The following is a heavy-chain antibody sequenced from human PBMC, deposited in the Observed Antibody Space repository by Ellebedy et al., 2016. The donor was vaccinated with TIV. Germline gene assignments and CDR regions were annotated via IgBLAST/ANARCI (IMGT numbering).Heavy chain of an antibody. CDR2: IWYDGSNK. V-gene: IGHV3-33*01. Sequence: PGGSLRLSCAASGFTFSSYGMHWVRQAPGKGLEWVAVIWYDGSNKYYADSVKGRFTISRDNSKNTLYLQMNSLRAEDTAVYYCARGSEIVPRSGMDVWGQGTTVIVSS. CDR3: ARGSEIVPRSGMDV. CDR1: GFTFSSYG. J-gene: IGHJ6*02. D-gene: IGHD5-12*01.